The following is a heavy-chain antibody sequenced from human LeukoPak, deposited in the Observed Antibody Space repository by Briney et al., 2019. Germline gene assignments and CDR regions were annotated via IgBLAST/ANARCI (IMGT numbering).Heavy chain of an antibody. J-gene: IGHJ4*02. CDR1: GFTFSSYA. D-gene: IGHD7-27*01. V-gene: IGHV3-23*01. Sequence: PGGSLRLSCAASGFTFSSYAMSWVRLAPGKGLEWVSAISGSGGSTYYADSVKGRFTISRDNSKNTLYLQMNSLRAEDTAVYYCAKDGGLWVSAHWGDSWGRGTLVTVSS. CDR3: AKDGGLWVSAHWGDS. CDR2: ISGSGGST.